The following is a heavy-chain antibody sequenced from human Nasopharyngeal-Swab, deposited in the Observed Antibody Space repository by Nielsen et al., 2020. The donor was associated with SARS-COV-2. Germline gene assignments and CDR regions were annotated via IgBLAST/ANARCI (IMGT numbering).Heavy chain of an antibody. CDR3: AREVIVVVPAANKETAPGPESWFDP. Sequence: ASVKVSCKASGYTFTSYYMHWARQAPGQGLEWLGIINPSGGSTSYAQKFQGRVTMTRDTSTSTVYMELSSLRSEDTAVYYCAREVIVVVPAANKETAPGPESWFDPWGQGTLVTVSS. CDR1: GYTFTSYY. D-gene: IGHD2-2*01. CDR2: INPSGGST. V-gene: IGHV1-46*01. J-gene: IGHJ5*02.